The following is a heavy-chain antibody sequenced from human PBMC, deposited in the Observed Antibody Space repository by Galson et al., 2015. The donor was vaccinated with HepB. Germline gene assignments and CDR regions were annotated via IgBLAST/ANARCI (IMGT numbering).Heavy chain of an antibody. V-gene: IGHV1-2*06. CDR3: ARDGHNWDLDY. CDR2: ITPDSGDT. CDR1: GYTFTGYY. D-gene: IGHD1-20*01. Sequence: SVKVSCKASGYTFTGYYIHWVRQAPGQGLEWMGRITPDSGDTNYAQKFQGRVTMTRDTSISTAYMELSGLRSDDTAVYYCARDGHNWDLDYWGQGTLVTVSS. J-gene: IGHJ4*02.